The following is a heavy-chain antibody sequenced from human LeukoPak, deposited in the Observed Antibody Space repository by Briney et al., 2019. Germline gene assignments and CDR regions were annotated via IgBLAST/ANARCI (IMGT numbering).Heavy chain of an antibody. J-gene: IGHJ4*02. CDR3: AKGMRAYDSSGYPRGY. Sequence: HPGGSLRLSCAASGFTFSSYAMSWVRQAPGKGLEWVSAISGSGGSTYYADSVKGRFTISRDNSKNTLDLQMNSLRAEDTAVYHCAKGMRAYDSSGYPRGYWGQGTLVTVSS. CDR2: ISGSGGST. CDR1: GFTFSSYA. V-gene: IGHV3-23*01. D-gene: IGHD3-22*01.